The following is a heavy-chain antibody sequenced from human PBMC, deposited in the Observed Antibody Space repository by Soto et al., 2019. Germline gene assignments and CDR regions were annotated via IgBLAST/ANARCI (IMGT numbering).Heavy chain of an antibody. Sequence: SGPTLVNPTETLTLTCTVSGFSLTTGKMGVSWIRQPPGKALEWLAHIFSDNERSDSTSLQGRLTISEDTSGSQVVLSMTNVDPVDTATYYCARMKVDSYQFYYAMDVWGQGTTVTVSS. V-gene: IGHV2-26*01. CDR1: GFSLTTGKMG. D-gene: IGHD2-21*02. CDR3: ARMKVDSYQFYYAMDV. J-gene: IGHJ6*02. CDR2: IFSDNER.